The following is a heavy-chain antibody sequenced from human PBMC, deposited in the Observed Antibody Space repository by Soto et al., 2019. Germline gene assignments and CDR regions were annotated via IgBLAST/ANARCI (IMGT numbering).Heavy chain of an antibody. V-gene: IGHV1-69*13. D-gene: IGHD5-18*01. J-gene: IGHJ6*02. CDR2: IIPIFGTA. Sequence: GASVKVSCKASGGTFSSYAISWVRQAPGQGLEWMGGIIPIFGTANYAQKFQGRVTITADESTSTAYMELSSLRSEDTAVYYCARPRWLHGGYGMDVWGQGTTVTVSS. CDR3: ARPRWLHGGYGMDV. CDR1: GGTFSSYA.